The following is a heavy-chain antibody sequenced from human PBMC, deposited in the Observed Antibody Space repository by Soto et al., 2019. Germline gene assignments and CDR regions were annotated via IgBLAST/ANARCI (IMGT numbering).Heavy chain of an antibody. CDR1: GNSISSSSYY. D-gene: IGHD3-10*01. Sequence: PSETLSLTCTVSGNSISSSSYYWGWIRQPPGKGLEWIGSIYYSGRTYYNPSLKSRVTISQDTSKSQFSLKLSSVTAADTAVYYCARLPYGSGSAFDYWVQGILVTVSS. CDR3: ARLPYGSGSAFDY. J-gene: IGHJ4*02. V-gene: IGHV4-39*01. CDR2: IYYSGRT.